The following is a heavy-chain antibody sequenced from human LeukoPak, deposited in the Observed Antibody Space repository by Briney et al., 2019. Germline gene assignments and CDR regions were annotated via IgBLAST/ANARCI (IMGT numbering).Heavy chain of an antibody. CDR3: ARDREPFGASNNWFDP. V-gene: IGHV4-59*01. Sequence: PSETLSLTRTVSGGSISSYYWSWIRQPPGKGLEWIGYIYYSGSTNYNPSLKSRVTISVDTSKNQFSLKLSSVTAADTAVYYCARDREPFGASNNWFDPWGQGTLVTVSS. CDR1: GGSISSYY. CDR2: IYYSGST. D-gene: IGHD3-3*01. J-gene: IGHJ5*02.